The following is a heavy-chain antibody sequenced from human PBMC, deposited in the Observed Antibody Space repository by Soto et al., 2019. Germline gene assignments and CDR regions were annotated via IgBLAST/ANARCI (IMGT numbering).Heavy chain of an antibody. V-gene: IGHV1-18*04. Sequence: GASVKFSCKASGYTFTSYGISWLRQAPGQGLEWMGLIIAYNGNTNYAQKLQGRVTMTTDTSTSTAYMELRSLRSDDKAVYYCALLVATIDYWGQGTLVTVS. CDR2: IIAYNGNT. J-gene: IGHJ4*02. CDR3: ALLVATIDY. D-gene: IGHD5-12*01. CDR1: GYTFTSYG.